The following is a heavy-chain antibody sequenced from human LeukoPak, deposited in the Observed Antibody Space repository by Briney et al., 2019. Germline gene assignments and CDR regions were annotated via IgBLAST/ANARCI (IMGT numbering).Heavy chain of an antibody. CDR2: ISSSSYI. CDR3: GGSGSIPSSPDY. J-gene: IGHJ4*02. D-gene: IGHD3-22*01. V-gene: IGHV3-21*01. CDR1: GFTFSSYS. Sequence: GGSLRLSCAASGFTFSSYSMNWVRQAPGKGLEWVSSISSSSYIYYADSVKGRLTISRDNAKNSLYLQMNSLRAEDTAVYYCGGSGSIPSSPDYWGQGTLVTVSS.